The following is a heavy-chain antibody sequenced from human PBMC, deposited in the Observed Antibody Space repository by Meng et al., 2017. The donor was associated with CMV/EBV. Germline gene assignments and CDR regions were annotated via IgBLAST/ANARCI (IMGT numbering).Heavy chain of an antibody. D-gene: IGHD6-6*01. CDR3: ARDRIAARIYYGMDV. CDR1: GFTFSSYW. J-gene: IGHJ6*02. CDR2: INSDGSST. V-gene: IGHV3-74*01. Sequence: GGSLRLSCAASGFTFSSYWMHWVRQAPGKGLVWVSRINSDGSSTSYADSVKGRFTISRDNAKNTLYLQMNSLRAEDTAVYYCARDRIAARIYYGMDVWGQGTTVTVSS.